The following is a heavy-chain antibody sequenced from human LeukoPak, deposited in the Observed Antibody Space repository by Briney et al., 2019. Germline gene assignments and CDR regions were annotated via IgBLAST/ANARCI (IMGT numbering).Heavy chain of an antibody. V-gene: IGHV1-69*13. CDR2: IIPIFGTA. Sequence: ASVKVSCKASGGTFSSYAISWVRQAPGQGLEWMGGIIPIFGTANYAQKFQGRVTITADESTSTAYMELSSLRSEDTAVYYCATHSPEWRYSGYYNYYYIDVWGKGTTVIVSS. D-gene: IGHD5-12*01. CDR3: ATHSPEWRYSGYYNYYYIDV. J-gene: IGHJ6*03. CDR1: GGTFSSYA.